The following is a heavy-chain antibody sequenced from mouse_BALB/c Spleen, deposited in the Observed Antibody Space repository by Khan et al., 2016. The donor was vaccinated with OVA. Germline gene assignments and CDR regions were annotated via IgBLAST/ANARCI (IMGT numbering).Heavy chain of an antibody. CDR2: INPSTGYT. V-gene: IGHV1-7*01. Sequence: QVQLQQSGAELAKPGASVKMSCKASGYTFINYWILWIKQRPGQGLEWIGYINPSTGYTEYNQNFKEKATLTADKSSSTAYMQLSSLTSEDSTVYYCERRGLRWDFDYWGQGTTLTVSS. CDR3: ERRGLRWDFDY. D-gene: IGHD1-1*01. CDR1: GYTFINYW. J-gene: IGHJ2*01.